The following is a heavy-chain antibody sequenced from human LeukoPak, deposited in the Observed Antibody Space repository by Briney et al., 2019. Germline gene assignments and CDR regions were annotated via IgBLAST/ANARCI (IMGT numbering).Heavy chain of an antibody. J-gene: IGHJ3*02. CDR2: INHSGST. D-gene: IGHD2-2*01. CDR1: GGSFSGYY. Sequence: SETLSLTCAVYGGSFSGYYWSWIRQPPGKGLEWVGEINHSGSTNYNPSLKSRVTISVDTSKNQSSMKLSSVTAADTAVYYCARHVLYCSSTSCKAFDIWGQGTMVTVSS. V-gene: IGHV4-34*01. CDR3: ARHVLYCSSTSCKAFDI.